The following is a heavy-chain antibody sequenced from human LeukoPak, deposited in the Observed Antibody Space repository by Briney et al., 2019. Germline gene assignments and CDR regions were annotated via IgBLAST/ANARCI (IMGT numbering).Heavy chain of an antibody. CDR2: ISCSSSYI. CDR1: GFTFSRYS. V-gene: IGHV3-21*01. D-gene: IGHD2-15*01. J-gene: IGHJ5*02. CDR3: ARDGPSRSPTSGWFDP. Sequence: GGSLRLSCPASGFTFSRYSMNWVRQAPGKGLEWVSSISCSSSYIYYADSMKGRFTISRDNGKNLLYLQMNSLRAEDTAVYYCARDGPSRSPTSGWFDPWGQGTLVTVSS.